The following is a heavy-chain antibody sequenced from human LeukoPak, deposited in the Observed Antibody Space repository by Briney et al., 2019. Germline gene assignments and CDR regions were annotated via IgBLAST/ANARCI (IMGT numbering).Heavy chain of an antibody. V-gene: IGHV1-18*01. D-gene: IGHD3-22*01. J-gene: IGHJ4*02. Sequence: ASVKVSCKASGYAFTSYDISWVRQAPGQGLEWMGWISAYNGNTNYAQKLQGRVTMTTDTSTSTAYMELRSLRSDDTAVYYCATPHYYDSSGYRDYWGQGTLVTVSS. CDR3: ATPHYYDSSGYRDY. CDR1: GYAFTSYD. CDR2: ISAYNGNT.